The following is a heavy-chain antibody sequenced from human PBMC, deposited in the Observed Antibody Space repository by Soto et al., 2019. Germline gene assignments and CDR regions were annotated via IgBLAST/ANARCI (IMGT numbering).Heavy chain of an antibody. D-gene: IGHD6-13*01. CDR1: GYTFTSYG. V-gene: IGHV1-18*04. CDR2: ISAYNGNT. Sequence: ASVKVSCKASGYTFTSYGISWVPQAPGQGLEWMGWISAYNGNTNYAQKLQGGVTMTTDTSTRTAYMELRSLRSDDTAVYYCAIDQGYSSSWYKFSLPYYYYYYGMDVWG. CDR3: AIDQGYSSSWYKFSLPYYYYYYGMDV. J-gene: IGHJ6*02.